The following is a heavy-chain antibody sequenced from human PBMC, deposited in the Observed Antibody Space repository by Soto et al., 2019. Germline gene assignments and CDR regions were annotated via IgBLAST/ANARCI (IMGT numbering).Heavy chain of an antibody. CDR1: GGPISSSSYY. CDR3: ARHVISTIFGVAPPYYYYYMDV. V-gene: IGHV4-39*01. J-gene: IGHJ6*03. Sequence: PSETLSLTCTVSGGPISSSSYYWGWIRQPPGKGLEWIGSIYYSGSTYYNPSLKSRVTISVDTSKNQFSLKLSSVTAADTAVYYCARHVISTIFGVAPPYYYYYMDVWGKGTTVTVSS. CDR2: IYYSGST. D-gene: IGHD3-3*01.